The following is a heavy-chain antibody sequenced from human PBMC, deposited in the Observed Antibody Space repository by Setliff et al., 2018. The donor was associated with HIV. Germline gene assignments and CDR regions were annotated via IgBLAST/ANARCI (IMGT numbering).Heavy chain of an antibody. CDR2: ISYDGTYK. V-gene: IGHV3-30*04. J-gene: IGHJ2*01. CDR1: GFTFSDYA. Sequence: GGSLRLSCAASGFTFSDYAVNWVRQPPGKGLEWVALISYDGTYKYYADSVKGRFTISRDNSKNTLYLQVSSLTPEDTAVYYCARGVGEYYNFWSGYPAWYFDLWGRGTLVTVSS. D-gene: IGHD3-3*01. CDR3: ARGVGEYYNFWSGYPAWYFDL.